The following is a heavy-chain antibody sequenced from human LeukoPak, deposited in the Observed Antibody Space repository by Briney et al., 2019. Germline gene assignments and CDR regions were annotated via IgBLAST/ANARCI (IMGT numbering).Heavy chain of an antibody. J-gene: IGHJ6*02. D-gene: IGHD5/OR15-5a*01. CDR1: GDSISSDY. CDR3: ARVSVVYGMDV. V-gene: IGHV4-59*01. CDR2: MYYTGST. Sequence: SETLSLTCSVSGDSISSDYWSWIRQPPGKGLEWIGYMYYTGSTNYNPSFKSRVTISVATSKTQFSLKVSSVTPADTAVYYCARVSVVYGMDVWGQGTTVTASS.